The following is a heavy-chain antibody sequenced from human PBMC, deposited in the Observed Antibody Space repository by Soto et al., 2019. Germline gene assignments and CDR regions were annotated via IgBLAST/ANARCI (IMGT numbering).Heavy chain of an antibody. J-gene: IGHJ5*02. D-gene: IGHD6-13*01. CDR2: IYYSGST. Sequence: PSETLSLTCTVSGGSISSYYWSWIRQPPGKGLEWIGYIYYSGSTNYNPSLKSRVTISVDTSKNQFSLKLSSVTAADTAVYYCARAGVAAADRWFDPWGQGTLVTVS. CDR1: GGSISSYY. V-gene: IGHV4-59*01. CDR3: ARAGVAAADRWFDP.